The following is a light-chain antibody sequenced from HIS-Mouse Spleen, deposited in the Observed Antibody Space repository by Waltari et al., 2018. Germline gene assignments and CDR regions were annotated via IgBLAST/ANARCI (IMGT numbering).Light chain of an antibody. CDR3: NSRDSSGNHLV. Sequence: SSELTQDPAVSVALGQTVRITCQGDSLRSYYASWYQQKPGQAPVLVIYGKNNRPSGIPDRFSGSSEGKTASLTSTGAQAEDEADYYCNSRDSSGNHLVFGGGTKLTVL. CDR1: SLRSYY. J-gene: IGLJ3*02. V-gene: IGLV3-19*01. CDR2: GKN.